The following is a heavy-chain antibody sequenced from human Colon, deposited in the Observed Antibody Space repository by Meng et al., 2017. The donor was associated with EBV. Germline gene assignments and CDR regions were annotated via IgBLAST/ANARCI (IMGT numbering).Heavy chain of an antibody. CDR2: TYYRSRFDI. CDR1: GDSVSSNSAA. D-gene: IGHD1-26*01. V-gene: IGHV6-1*02. CDR3: ARVDVGISSFDY. Sequence: QIPVPPSVPALVMPLPTLSLTCAIAGDSVSSNSAAWIWIKQSPTGGLEWLGRTYYRSRFDIDYTVSMKSRITTNPDTSKNQFSLQLNSVIPEDTAVYFCARVDVGISSFDYWGQGTLVTVSS. J-gene: IGHJ4*02.